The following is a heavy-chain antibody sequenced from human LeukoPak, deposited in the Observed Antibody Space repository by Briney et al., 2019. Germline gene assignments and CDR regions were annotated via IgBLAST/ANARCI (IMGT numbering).Heavy chain of an antibody. CDR2: ISGSGGST. D-gene: IGHD3-10*01. CDR1: GFTFSSYA. V-gene: IGHV3-23*01. CDR3: ANLGGTMVRGVEAPLH. Sequence: GGSLRLSCAASGFTFSSYAMSWVRQAPGKGLEWVSAISGSGGSTYYAVSVKGRFTISRDNSKNTLYLQMNSLRAEDTAVYYCANLGGTMVRGVEAPLHWGQGTLVTVSS. J-gene: IGHJ4*02.